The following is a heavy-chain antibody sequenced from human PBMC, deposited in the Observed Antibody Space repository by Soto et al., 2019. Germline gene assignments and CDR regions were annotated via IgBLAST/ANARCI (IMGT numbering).Heavy chain of an antibody. V-gene: IGHV1-69*12. CDR1: GGTFSSYT. CDR2: IIPIFGTA. Sequence: QVQLVQSGAEVKKPGSSVTVSCKASGGTFSSYTISWVRQAPGQGLEWMGGIIPIFGTANYAQTVQGRVTITADEATSPAYMELSRPRSEDTAVYYCARGNHRWLQLWYFDLWGRGTLVTVSS. J-gene: IGHJ2*01. CDR3: ARGNHRWLQLWYFDL. D-gene: IGHD5-12*01.